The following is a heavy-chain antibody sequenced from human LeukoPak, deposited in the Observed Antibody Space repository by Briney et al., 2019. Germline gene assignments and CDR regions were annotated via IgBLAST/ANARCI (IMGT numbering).Heavy chain of an antibody. V-gene: IGHV1-69*02. CDR1: GCTFSSYT. D-gene: IGHD2-2*02. Sequence: SVKVSCKDSGCTFSSYTISWVRQAPGQGLEWMGRINPILGIAYYAQKFQGRVTITADKSTSTAYMELSSLRSEDTAVYYCASGRYCSSTSCFTEFDYWGQGTLVTVSS. CDR3: ASGRYCSSTSCFTEFDY. CDR2: INPILGIA. J-gene: IGHJ4*02.